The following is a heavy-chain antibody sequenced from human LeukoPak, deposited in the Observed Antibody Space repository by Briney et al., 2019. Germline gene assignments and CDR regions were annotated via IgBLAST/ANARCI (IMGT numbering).Heavy chain of an antibody. CDR1: GFTFSTYT. D-gene: IGHD6-13*01. Sequence: GGSLRLSCAASGFTFSTYTMHWVRQAPGKGLVWVSRINSDGSSTSYADSVKGRFTISRDNAKNTLYLQMNSLRAEDTAVYYCASLYSSSQFDYWGQGTLVTVSS. V-gene: IGHV3-74*01. J-gene: IGHJ4*02. CDR3: ASLYSSSQFDY. CDR2: INSDGSST.